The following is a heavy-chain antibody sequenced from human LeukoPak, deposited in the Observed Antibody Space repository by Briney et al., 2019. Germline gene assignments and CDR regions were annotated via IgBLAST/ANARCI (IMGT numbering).Heavy chain of an antibody. CDR2: IYTSGST. V-gene: IGHV4-61*02. D-gene: IGHD3-10*01. CDR3: ARDPRLWFGELLSPEYFDY. CDR1: GGSISSGSYY. J-gene: IGHJ4*02. Sequence: SETLSLTCTVSGGSISSGSYYWSWIRQPAGKGLEWIGRIYTSGSTNYNPSLKSRVTISVDTSKNQFSLKLSSVTAADTAVYYCARDPRLWFGELLSPEYFDYWGQGTLVTVSS.